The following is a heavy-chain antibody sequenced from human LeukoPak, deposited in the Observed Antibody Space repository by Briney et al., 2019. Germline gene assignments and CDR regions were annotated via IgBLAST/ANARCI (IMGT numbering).Heavy chain of an antibody. CDR1: GFTFSSYS. CDR3: ARGQCSGCCSSTSCWPDYYYYGMDV. D-gene: IGHD2-2*01. J-gene: IGHJ6*02. CDR2: ISSSSSYI. Sequence: GGSLRLSCAASGFTFSSYSMNWVRQAPGKGLEWVSSISSSSSYIYYADSVKGRFTISRDNAKNSLYLQMNSLRAEDTAVYYCARGQCSGCCSSTSCWPDYYYYGMDVWGQGTTVTVSS. V-gene: IGHV3-21*01.